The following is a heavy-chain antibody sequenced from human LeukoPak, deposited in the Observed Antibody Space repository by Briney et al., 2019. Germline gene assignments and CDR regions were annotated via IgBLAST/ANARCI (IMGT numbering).Heavy chain of an antibody. CDR2: ISSSSSYI. V-gene: IGHV3-21*01. CDR1: GFTFSSYA. D-gene: IGHD2-2*01. Sequence: PGGSLRLSCAASGFTFSSYAMNWVRQAPGKGLEWVSSISSSSSYIYYADSVKGRFTISRDNAKNSLYLQMNSLRAEDTAVYYCARAPVKPAAILRILDYWGQGTLVTVSS. CDR3: ARAPVKPAAILRILDY. J-gene: IGHJ4*02.